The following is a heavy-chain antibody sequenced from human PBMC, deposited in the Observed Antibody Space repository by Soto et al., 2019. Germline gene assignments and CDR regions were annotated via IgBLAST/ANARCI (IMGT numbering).Heavy chain of an antibody. CDR3: AANLRTYGGNRPLLSY. J-gene: IGHJ4*02. CDR2: IVVGSGNT. V-gene: IGHV1-58*01. Sequence: QMQLVQSGPEVKKPGTSVKVSCKASGFTFTSSAVQWVRQARGQRLEWIGWIVVGSGNTNYAQKFQERVTITRDMSTSTAYMELSSLRSEDTAVYYCAANLRTYGGNRPLLSYRGQGTLVTVSS. D-gene: IGHD2-15*01. CDR1: GFTFTSSA.